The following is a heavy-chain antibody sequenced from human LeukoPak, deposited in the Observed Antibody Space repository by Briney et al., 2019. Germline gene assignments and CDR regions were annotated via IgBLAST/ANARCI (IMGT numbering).Heavy chain of an antibody. J-gene: IGHJ6*02. D-gene: IGHD2-2*01. Sequence: GGSLRLSCAASGFTFSSYAMHWVRQAPGKGLEWVAVISYDGSNKYYADSVKGRFTISRDNSKNTLYLQMNSLRTEDTAVYYCARDIVVVPAAILTALYYYYYGMDVWGQGTTVTVSS. CDR1: GFTFSSYA. CDR2: ISYDGSNK. V-gene: IGHV3-30*04. CDR3: ARDIVVVPAAILTALYYYYYGMDV.